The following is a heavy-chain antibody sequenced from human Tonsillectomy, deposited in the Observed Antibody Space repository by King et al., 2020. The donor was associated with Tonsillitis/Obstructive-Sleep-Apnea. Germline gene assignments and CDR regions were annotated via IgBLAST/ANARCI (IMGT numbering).Heavy chain of an antibody. J-gene: IGHJ3*02. Sequence: VQLVESGGGLVQPGGSLRLSCAGSGFTFSSYWMHWVRQAPGKGLVWVSRIKSGGRSTSYADSVKGRFTISTDNAKNTLYLQMNSLRAEDMALYYCARGRAGGPDVFDIWGQGTMVTVSS. CDR2: IKSGGRST. CDR3: ARGRAGGPDVFDI. V-gene: IGHV3-74*01. D-gene: IGHD3-10*01. CDR1: GFTFSSYW.